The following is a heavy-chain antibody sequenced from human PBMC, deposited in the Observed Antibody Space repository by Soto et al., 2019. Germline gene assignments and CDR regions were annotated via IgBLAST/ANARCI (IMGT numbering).Heavy chain of an antibody. CDR2: ISSSGTTI. J-gene: IGHJ5*02. V-gene: IGHV3-11*01. CDR3: ARDMVATPNWFDP. D-gene: IGHD5-12*01. CDR1: GFTFTDYY. Sequence: QVQLVESGRGLVKPGGSLRLSCAASGFTFTDYYMSWIRQAPGRGLEWLSYISSSGTTIYYADSVKGRFTISRDNAKNSLYLQMNSLRAEDTAVYYCARDMVATPNWFDPWGQGTLVTVSS.